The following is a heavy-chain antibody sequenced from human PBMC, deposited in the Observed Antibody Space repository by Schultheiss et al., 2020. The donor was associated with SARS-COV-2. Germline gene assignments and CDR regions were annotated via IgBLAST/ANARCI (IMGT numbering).Heavy chain of an antibody. V-gene: IGHV4-59*05. CDR1: GGSISSNY. Sequence: SETLSLTCTVSGGSISSNYWSWIRQPAGKGLEWIGRIYNSGSTYYNPSLKSRVTISVDTSKNQFSLKLSSVTAADTAVYYCARPSVVVPAAIGPFDYWGQGTLVTVSS. CDR3: ARPSVVVPAAIGPFDY. D-gene: IGHD2-2*01. CDR2: IYNSGST. J-gene: IGHJ4*02.